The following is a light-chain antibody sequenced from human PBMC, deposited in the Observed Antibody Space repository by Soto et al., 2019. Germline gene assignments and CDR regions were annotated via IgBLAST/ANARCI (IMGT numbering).Light chain of an antibody. Sequence: QSALTQPHSVSGSPGQSVTISCTGTSSDVGGYDYVSWYQQHPGKVPKLLIYDVTQRPSGVPDRFSGSKSGNTASLTISGLQDEDDADYYGCSYAGSYVVFGGGNKLTVL. CDR2: DVT. V-gene: IGLV2-11*01. CDR1: SSDVGGYDY. CDR3: CSYAGSYVV. J-gene: IGLJ3*02.